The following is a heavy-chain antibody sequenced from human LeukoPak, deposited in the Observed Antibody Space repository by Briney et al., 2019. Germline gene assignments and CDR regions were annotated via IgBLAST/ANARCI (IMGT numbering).Heavy chain of an antibody. D-gene: IGHD3-9*01. Sequence: PGGSLRLSCATSGFTFTNAWMSWVRQAPGRGLEWVGRIKSKTDGGTTDYAAPVKGRFTISRDDSKNTLYLQMNSLKTEDTAVYYCTTGAYDILTGYYHRYFDLWGRGTLVTVSS. CDR1: GFTFTNAW. V-gene: IGHV3-15*01. CDR3: TTGAYDILTGYYHRYFDL. J-gene: IGHJ2*01. CDR2: IKSKTDGGTT.